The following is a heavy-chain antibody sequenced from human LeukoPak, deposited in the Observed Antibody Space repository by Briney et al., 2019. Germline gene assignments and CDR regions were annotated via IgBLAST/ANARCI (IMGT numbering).Heavy chain of an antibody. J-gene: IGHJ4*02. CDR1: AGSISGYY. CDR2: IYYSGST. V-gene: IGHV4-59*01. D-gene: IGHD5-18*01. Sequence: KPSETLSLTCTVSAGSISGYYWSWIRQPPGKGLEWIGYIYYSGSTKYNPSLKSRVTISVDTSKIQFSLKLSSVTTADTAVYFCARGYPPHSHFGCWGQGTLVTVSS. CDR3: ARGYPPHSHFGC.